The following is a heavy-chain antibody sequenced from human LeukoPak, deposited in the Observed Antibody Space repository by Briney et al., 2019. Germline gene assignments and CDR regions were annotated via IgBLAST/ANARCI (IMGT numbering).Heavy chain of an antibody. CDR3: VRDNYYGSGSPLSWFDP. J-gene: IGHJ5*02. D-gene: IGHD3-10*01. CDR2: ISNYNGKT. CDR1: GYTYDRYG. V-gene: IGHV1-18*01. Sequence: GASVKVSCKSSGYTYDRYGITWVRQAPGQGLEWMGWISNYNGKTNYAQKFQGRVTMTTDTSTSTAYMELRSLTSDDTALYYCVRDNYYGSGSPLSWFDPWGQGTLVTVSS.